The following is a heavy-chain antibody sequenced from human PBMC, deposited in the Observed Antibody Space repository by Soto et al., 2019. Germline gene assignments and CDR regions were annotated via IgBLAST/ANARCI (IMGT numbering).Heavy chain of an antibody. Sequence: GGSLRLSCGVYGFTFRSYAMYWVRQAPGKGLEWVAVITHDGSQKYYADYVKGRFTISRDNAKNTLYLQMNSLRAEDTAIYYCARSGYDFWSGYYFDYWGQGT. CDR2: ITHDGSQK. CDR3: ARSGYDFWSGYYFDY. CDR1: GFTFRSYA. J-gene: IGHJ4*02. D-gene: IGHD3-3*01. V-gene: IGHV3-30*04.